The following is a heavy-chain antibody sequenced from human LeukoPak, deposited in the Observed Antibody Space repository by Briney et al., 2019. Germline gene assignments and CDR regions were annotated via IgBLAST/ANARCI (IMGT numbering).Heavy chain of an antibody. CDR2: ISYDGSNK. J-gene: IGHJ4*02. CDR3: ARSPSSKLGATYFDY. Sequence: PGGSLRLSCAASGLTFSSYAMPWVRQAPGKGLEWVAVISYDGSNKYYADSVKGRFTISRDNSKNTLYLQMNSLRAEDTAVYYCARSPSSKLGATYFDYWGQGTLVTVSS. D-gene: IGHD1-26*01. V-gene: IGHV3-30*04. CDR1: GLTFSSYA.